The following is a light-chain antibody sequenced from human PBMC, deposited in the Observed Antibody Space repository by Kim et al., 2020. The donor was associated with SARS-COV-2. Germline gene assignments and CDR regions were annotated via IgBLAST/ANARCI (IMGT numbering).Light chain of an antibody. Sequence: SVSTGQTASITCSGDKLGDKYAFWYQQKPGQSPVLVIYQDSKRPSGIPERFSGSNSGNTATLTISGTQAMDEADYYCQAWDSSTVVFGGGTQLTVL. V-gene: IGLV3-1*01. CDR2: QDS. CDR1: KLGDKY. CDR3: QAWDSSTVV. J-gene: IGLJ2*01.